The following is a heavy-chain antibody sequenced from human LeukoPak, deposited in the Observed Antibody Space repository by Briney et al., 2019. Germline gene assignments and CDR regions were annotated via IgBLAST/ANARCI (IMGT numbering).Heavy chain of an antibody. D-gene: IGHD6-13*01. J-gene: IGHJ4*02. Sequence: ASVKVSCKASGYTFTSYWIQWVRQAPGQDVEWMGLINPSDGSIAYAHRLQGRVAMTRDTSTSIVYMDLSSLRSEDTAVYYCAKAPRNSSTMLDYRGQGTLLTVSS. V-gene: IGHV1-46*01. CDR2: INPSDGSI. CDR3: AKAPRNSSTMLDY. CDR1: GYTFTSYW.